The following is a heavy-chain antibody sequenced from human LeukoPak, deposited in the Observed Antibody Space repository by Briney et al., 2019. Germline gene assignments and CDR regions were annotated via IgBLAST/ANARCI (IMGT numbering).Heavy chain of an antibody. Sequence: GGSLRLSCAASGFTFSSYEMNWVRQAPGKGLEWVSYISSSGSTIYYADSVKGRFTISRDNAKDSLYLQMNSLRAEDTAVFYCARYYYGSGTSFDPWGQGTLVTVSS. J-gene: IGHJ5*02. CDR2: ISSSGSTI. CDR1: GFTFSSYE. V-gene: IGHV3-48*03. D-gene: IGHD3-10*01. CDR3: ARYYYGSGTSFDP.